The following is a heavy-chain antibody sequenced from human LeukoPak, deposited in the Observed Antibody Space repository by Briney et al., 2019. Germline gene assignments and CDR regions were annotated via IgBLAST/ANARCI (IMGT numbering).Heavy chain of an antibody. CDR1: GYSFTKYW. V-gene: IGHV5-51*01. J-gene: IGHJ5*02. CDR3: ARQEYCSGGSCYTWFDP. CDR2: IYPGDSDI. Sequence: GESLKISCQASGYSFTKYWIAWVRQMPGKGLEYIGIIYPGDSDIRYSPSFQGQVTISADKSISTAYLQWSSLKASDTAMYYCARQEYCSGGSCYTWFDPWGQGTLVTVSS. D-gene: IGHD2-15*01.